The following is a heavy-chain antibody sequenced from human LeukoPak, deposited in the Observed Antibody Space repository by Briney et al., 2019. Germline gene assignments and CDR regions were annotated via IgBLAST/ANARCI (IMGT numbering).Heavy chain of an antibody. CDR2: MNPNSGNT. D-gene: IGHD2-15*01. CDR3: ARGHRVVAATRPPGY. V-gene: IGHV1-8*01. J-gene: IGHJ4*02. Sequence: GASVKVSCKASGYTFTSYDINWVRQATGQGLEWMGWMNPNSGNTGYTQKFQGRVTMTRNTSISTAYMELSSLRSEDTAVYYCARGHRVVAATRPPGYWGQGTLVTVSS. CDR1: GYTFTSYD.